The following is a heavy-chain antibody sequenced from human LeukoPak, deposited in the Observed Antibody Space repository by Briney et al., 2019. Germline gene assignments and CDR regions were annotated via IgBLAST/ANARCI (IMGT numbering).Heavy chain of an antibody. CDR1: GYTFTSYD. CDR3: ARAYCSSTSCYLRFDP. J-gene: IGHJ5*02. V-gene: IGHV1-8*03. D-gene: IGHD2-2*01. Sequence: ASVKVSCKASGYTFTSYDINWVRQAPGQGLEWMGWMNPNSGNTGYAQKFQGRVTITRNTSISTAYIELSSLRSEDTAVYYCARAYCSSTSCYLRFDPWGQGTLVTVSS. CDR2: MNPNSGNT.